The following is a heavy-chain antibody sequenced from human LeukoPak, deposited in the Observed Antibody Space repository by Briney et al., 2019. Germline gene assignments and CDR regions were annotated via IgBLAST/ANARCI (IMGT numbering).Heavy chain of an antibody. CDR2: IYYSGST. V-gene: IGHV4-30-4*08. Sequence: PSQTLSLTCTVSGGSISSGDYYWSWIRQPPGKGLEWIGNIYYSGSTYYNPSLKSRVTISVDTSKNQFSLKLSSVTAADTAVYYCASPRARGGSYPFDYWGQGTLVTVSS. J-gene: IGHJ4*02. CDR3: ASPRARGGSYPFDY. CDR1: GGSISSGDYY. D-gene: IGHD1-26*01.